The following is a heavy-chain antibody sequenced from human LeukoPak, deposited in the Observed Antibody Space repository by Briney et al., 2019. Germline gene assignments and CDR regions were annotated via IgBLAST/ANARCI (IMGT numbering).Heavy chain of an antibody. V-gene: IGHV1-18*01. J-gene: IGHJ5*02. CDR1: GYTFTSYG. CDR2: ISAYNGNT. Sequence: ASVKVSCKASGYTFTSYGISWVRQAPGQGLEWMGWISAYNGNTNYAHNLRGRVTMTTDTSTSTAYMELRSLRSDDTAVYYCARDEARYSSGYYPNWFDPWGQGTLVTVSS. D-gene: IGHD3-22*01. CDR3: ARDEARYSSGYYPNWFDP.